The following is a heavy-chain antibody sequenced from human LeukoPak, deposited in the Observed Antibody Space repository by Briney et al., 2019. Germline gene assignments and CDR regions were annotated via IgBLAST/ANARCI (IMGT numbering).Heavy chain of an antibody. J-gene: IGHJ4*02. CDR3: ARDGAYCGGDCYWGVFDY. V-gene: IGHV3-64*01. Sequence: GGSLRLSCAASGFTFSSYAMHWVRQAPGKGLEYVSAISSNGGSTYYANSVKGRFTISRDNSKNTLYLQMGSLRAEDMAVYYCARDGAYCGGDCYWGVFDYWGQGTLVTVSS. D-gene: IGHD2-21*02. CDR1: GFTFSSYA. CDR2: ISSNGGST.